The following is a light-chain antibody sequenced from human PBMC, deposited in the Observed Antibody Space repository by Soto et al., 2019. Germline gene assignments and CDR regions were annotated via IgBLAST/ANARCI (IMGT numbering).Light chain of an antibody. CDR3: QQYNNWPFT. V-gene: IGKV3-15*01. J-gene: IGKJ4*01. CDR1: QSVSSN. CDR2: GAS. Sequence: EIVMTQSPATLSVSPGERATLSCRASQSVSSNLAWYQQKPGQAPRLLIYGASTRATGIPARFSGSGSGTEFTLTISSLQSEDFEVYYCQQYNNWPFTLGGGTKVDI.